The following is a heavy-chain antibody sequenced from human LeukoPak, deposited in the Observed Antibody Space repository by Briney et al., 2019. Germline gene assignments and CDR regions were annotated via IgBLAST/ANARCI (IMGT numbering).Heavy chain of an antibody. V-gene: IGHV3-66*01. CDR1: GFTVSSIY. Sequence: GGSVRLSCAASGFTVSSIYMIWVRQAPGKGLEWVSSIYSSGTTYYADSVKGRLTISRDKSKNTLYLQMTSLRAEDTALYHCAREARAFAFDIWGQGTMVAVSS. D-gene: IGHD6-6*01. CDR3: AREARAFAFDI. CDR2: IYSSGTT. J-gene: IGHJ3*02.